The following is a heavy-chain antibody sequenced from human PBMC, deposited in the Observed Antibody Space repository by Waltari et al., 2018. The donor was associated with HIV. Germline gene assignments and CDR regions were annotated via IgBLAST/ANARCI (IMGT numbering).Heavy chain of an antibody. J-gene: IGHJ4*02. CDR1: SYA. D-gene: IGHD3-22*01. CDR3: AKDPYALRFEDTYDYDSSGYYDY. CDR2: ISGSGGRK. V-gene: IGHV3-23*01. Sequence: SYAMSWVRQGPGQGLEWVSTISGSGGRKYYADSVKGRFTIPRDNSKNTPYLQMNSLRAEDTAGYYCAKDPYALRFEDTYDYDSSGYYDYWGQGTLVTVSS.